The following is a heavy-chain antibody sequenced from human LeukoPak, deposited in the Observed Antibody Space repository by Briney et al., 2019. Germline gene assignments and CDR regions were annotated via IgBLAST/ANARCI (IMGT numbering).Heavy chain of an antibody. CDR1: AYAFTSYG. D-gene: IGHD5-18*01. Sequence: GASVMAFCTASAYAFTSYGSSWVRQVRGLGLEWMGWISAYNGNASYTQKLDSRDTITTDTSTSTAYMELRSLRSDDTDVYYCARDRGDSYVDYWGQGTLVTVSS. CDR3: ARDRGDSYVDY. V-gene: IGHV1-18*04. J-gene: IGHJ4*02. CDR2: ISAYNGNA.